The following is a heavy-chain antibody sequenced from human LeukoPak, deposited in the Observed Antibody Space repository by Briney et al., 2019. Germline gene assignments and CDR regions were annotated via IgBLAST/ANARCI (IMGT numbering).Heavy chain of an antibody. CDR1: GGTFSSYA. J-gene: IGHJ3*02. CDR2: IIPIFGTA. Sequence: SVRVSCKASGGTFSSYAISWVRQAPGQGLEWMGGIIPIFGTANYAQKFQGRVTITADESTSTAYMELSSLRSEDTAVYYCARGGGSSTAIDAFDIWGQGTMVTVSS. CDR3: ARGGGSSTAIDAFDI. D-gene: IGHD1-26*01. V-gene: IGHV1-69*19.